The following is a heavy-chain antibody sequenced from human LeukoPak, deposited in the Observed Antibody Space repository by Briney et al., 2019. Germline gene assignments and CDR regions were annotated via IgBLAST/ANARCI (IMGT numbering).Heavy chain of an antibody. D-gene: IGHD5-18*01. J-gene: IGHJ4*02. CDR3: ARSLGYSYAYFGY. CDR2: IYYSGST. Sequence: PSETLSLTCTVSGGPISSSSYYWSWIRQPPGKGLEWIGYIYYSGSTHYNPSLKSRVTISVDTSKNQFSLKLSSVTAADTAVYYCARSLGYSYAYFGYWGQGTLVTVSS. V-gene: IGHV4-61*05. CDR1: GGPISSSSYY.